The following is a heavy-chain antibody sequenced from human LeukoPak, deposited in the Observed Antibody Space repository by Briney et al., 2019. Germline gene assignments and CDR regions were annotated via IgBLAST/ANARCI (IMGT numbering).Heavy chain of an antibody. Sequence: SETLSLTCTVSGGSINSYYWTWIRQPPGKGLEWIGCVSSTGATNYNPSLKSRLTMSLDTSQKQFSLKLTSVTAADTAVYYCARQLDYGDQVFDYWGQGTLVTVSS. CDR2: VSSTGAT. CDR3: ARQLDYGDQVFDY. V-gene: IGHV4-59*08. J-gene: IGHJ4*02. D-gene: IGHD4-17*01. CDR1: GGSINSYY.